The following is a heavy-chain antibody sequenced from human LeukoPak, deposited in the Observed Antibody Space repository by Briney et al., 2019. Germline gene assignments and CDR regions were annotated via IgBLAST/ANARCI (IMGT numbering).Heavy chain of an antibody. CDR2: IYYSGST. J-gene: IGHJ6*04. CDR3: ARREQWLAMDV. V-gene: IGHV4-59*08. CDR1: GGSISSYY. D-gene: IGHD6-19*01. Sequence: SETLSLTCTVSGGSISSYYWSWIRQPPGKGLEWIGYIYYSGSTNYNPSLKSRVTISVDTSKNQFSLRLSSVTAADTAVYYCARREQWLAMDVWGKGTTVTVSS.